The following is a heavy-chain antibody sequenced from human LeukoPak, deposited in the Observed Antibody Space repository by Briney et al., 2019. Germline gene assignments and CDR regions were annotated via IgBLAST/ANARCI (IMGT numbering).Heavy chain of an antibody. V-gene: IGHV4-31*03. CDR2: IYYTGVT. Sequence: PSETLSLTCTVSGGSIGSGIHYYNWIRQHPGKGLEWIGYIYYTGVTSYNPSLKSRVIMSVDMSMNQVSLKLSSLTAADTAVYYCAASSGVTLGRFWGQGTLVTVSS. J-gene: IGHJ4*02. D-gene: IGHD3-16*01. CDR3: AASSGVTLGRF. CDR1: GGSIGSGIHY.